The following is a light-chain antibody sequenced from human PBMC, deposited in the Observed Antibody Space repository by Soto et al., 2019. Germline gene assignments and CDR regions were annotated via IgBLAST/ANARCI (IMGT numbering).Light chain of an antibody. CDR1: QSVTSNY. Sequence: EIVLTQSPGTLSLSPGERATLSCRASQSVTSNYLTWYKQKRGQAPRVLIYGASRRATGIPARFSGSGSGTDFTLTISSLEPEDFAVDYCQQYDRSPAYTCGQGNKLEIK. CDR3: QQYDRSPAYT. J-gene: IGKJ2*01. V-gene: IGKV3-20*01. CDR2: GAS.